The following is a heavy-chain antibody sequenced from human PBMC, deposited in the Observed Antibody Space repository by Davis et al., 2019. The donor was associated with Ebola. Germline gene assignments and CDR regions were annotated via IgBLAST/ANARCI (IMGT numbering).Heavy chain of an antibody. CDR1: GFTFSSYG. CDR3: AKSGLSFGVVKYHYGMDV. V-gene: IGHV3-33*06. Sequence: GESLKISCAASGFTFSSYGMHWVRQAPGKGLEWVAVIWYDGSNKYYADSVKGRFTISRDNSKNTLYLQMNSLRADDTAVYYCAKSGLSFGVVKYHYGMDVWGKGTTVTVSS. J-gene: IGHJ6*04. CDR2: IWYDGSNK. D-gene: IGHD3-3*01.